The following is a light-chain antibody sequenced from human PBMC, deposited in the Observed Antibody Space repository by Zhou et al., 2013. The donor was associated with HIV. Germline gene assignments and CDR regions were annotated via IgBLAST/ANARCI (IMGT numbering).Light chain of an antibody. Sequence: DIQMTQSPSSLSASVGDTVTITCRASQSVNNYLHWYQQKPGKAPKLLIYAASTLQYGVPSRFSGSGSGTDFTLTISSLQPDDFATYYCQQYNSFSLTFGQGTKLEIK. J-gene: IGKJ1*01. CDR2: AAS. CDR3: QQYNSFSLT. CDR1: QSVNNY. V-gene: IGKV1-5*01.